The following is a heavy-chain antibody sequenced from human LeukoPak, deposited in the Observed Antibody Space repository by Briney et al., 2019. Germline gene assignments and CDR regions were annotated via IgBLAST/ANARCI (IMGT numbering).Heavy chain of an antibody. CDR2: ISYDGSNK. CDR3: ARSSYSSSSSV. D-gene: IGHD6-6*01. Sequence: GGSLRLSCAASGFTFSSYAMHWVRQAPGKGLEWVAVISYDGSNKYYADSVKGRFTISRDNAKNSLYLQINSLRAEDTAVYYCARSSYSSSSSVWGQGTMVTVSS. CDR1: GFTFSSYA. J-gene: IGHJ3*01. V-gene: IGHV3-30*04.